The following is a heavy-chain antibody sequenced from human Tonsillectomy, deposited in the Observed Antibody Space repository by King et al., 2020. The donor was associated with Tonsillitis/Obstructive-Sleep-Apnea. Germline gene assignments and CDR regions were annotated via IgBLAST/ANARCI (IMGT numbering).Heavy chain of an antibody. Sequence: QLVQSGAEVKTPGASLKVSCKASGYTFSRYYIHWVRQARGQGLEWMGIINPTTGITTYAQKFQGRVTMTTDTSARTVYLQLSSLRSEDTAVYYCARDDVVGRYIDSWGQGTLVTVSS. V-gene: IGHV1-46*01. CDR2: INPTTGIT. CDR3: ARDDVVGRYIDS. D-gene: IGHD1-14*01. CDR1: GYTFSRYY. J-gene: IGHJ4*02.